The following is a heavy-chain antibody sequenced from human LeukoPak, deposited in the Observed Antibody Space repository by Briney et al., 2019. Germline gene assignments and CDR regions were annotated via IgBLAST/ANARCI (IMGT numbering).Heavy chain of an antibody. CDR2: IRSKAYGGTT. J-gene: IGHJ4*02. D-gene: IGHD2-2*01. CDR1: GFTFGDHA. CDR3: MVDCSSTSCYDY. Sequence: GGSLRLSCTASGFTFGDHAMSWVRQAPGKGLEWVGFIRSKAYGGTTEYAASVKGRFTISRDDSKSIAYLQMNSLKTEDTAVYYCMVDCSSTSCYDYWGQGTLVTVSS. V-gene: IGHV3-49*04.